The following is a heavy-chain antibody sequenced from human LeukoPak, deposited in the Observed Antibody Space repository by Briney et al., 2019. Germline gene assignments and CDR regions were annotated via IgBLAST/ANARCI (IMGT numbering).Heavy chain of an antibody. V-gene: IGHV3-23*01. Sequence: GGSLRLSCAASGFTFSSCAMSWVRQAPGRGLEWVSTISRSGGGSTYYADSVKGRFTISRDNSKNTVYLQMNSLRAEDTAVYFCAKGMSVTTYYFDYWGQGSLVTVSS. CDR3: AKGMSVTTYYFDY. J-gene: IGHJ4*02. CDR1: GFTFSSCA. D-gene: IGHD4-17*01. CDR2: ISRSGGGST.